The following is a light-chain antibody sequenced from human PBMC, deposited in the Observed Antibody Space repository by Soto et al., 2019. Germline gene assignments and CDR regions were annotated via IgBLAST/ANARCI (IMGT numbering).Light chain of an antibody. J-gene: IGKJ1*01. V-gene: IGKV1-5*01. Sequence: DIQMTQSPSTLSASVGDRVSITCRASQSISSWLAWYQQKPGKAPKLLIYDASSLESGVPSRFSGSGSGTEFALTISSLQPGDFATYYCQQYNSYSWTFGQGTKVDIK. CDR3: QQYNSYSWT. CDR2: DAS. CDR1: QSISSW.